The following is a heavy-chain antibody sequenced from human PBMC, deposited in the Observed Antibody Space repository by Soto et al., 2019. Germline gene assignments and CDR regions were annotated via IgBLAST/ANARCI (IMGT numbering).Heavy chain of an antibody. D-gene: IGHD3-22*01. CDR1: GYSFTTYW. CDR3: ARHQRDDTSGRWFDP. Sequence: GASLKISCKGSGYSFTTYWIGWVRQMPGKGLEWMGLIYPGGSDPRYSPSFQGQVTISADKSISTAYLQWSSLKASDTAIYYCARHQRDDTSGRWFDPWGQGTLVTAPQ. J-gene: IGHJ5*02. CDR2: IYPGGSDP. V-gene: IGHV5-51*01.